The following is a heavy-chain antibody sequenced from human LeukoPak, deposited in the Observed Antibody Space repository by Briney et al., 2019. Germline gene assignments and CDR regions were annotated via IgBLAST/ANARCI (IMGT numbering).Heavy chain of an antibody. V-gene: IGHV1-24*01. D-gene: IGHD1-26*01. J-gene: IGHJ4*02. Sequence: ASVKVSCKVSGYTLTELSMHWVRQAPGKGLEWMGGFDPEDGETIYAQKFQGRVTMTRNTSISTAYMELSSLRSEDTAVYYCARARIVGATDFDYWGQGTLVTVSS. CDR3: ARARIVGATDFDY. CDR2: FDPEDGET. CDR1: GYTLTELS.